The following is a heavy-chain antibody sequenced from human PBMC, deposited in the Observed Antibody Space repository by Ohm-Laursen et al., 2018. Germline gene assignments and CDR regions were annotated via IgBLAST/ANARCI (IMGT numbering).Heavy chain of an antibody. CDR3: ARDRASSGYLDY. J-gene: IGHJ4*02. V-gene: IGHV4-4*07. Sequence: TLSLTCTVSGGSISSYYWSWIRQPAGKGLEWIGRIYTSGSTTYNPSLKSRFTMSVDTSKNQFSLKLSSVTAADTAVYYCARDRASSGYLDYWGQGTLVTVSS. CDR2: IYTSGST. D-gene: IGHD3-22*01. CDR1: GGSISSYY.